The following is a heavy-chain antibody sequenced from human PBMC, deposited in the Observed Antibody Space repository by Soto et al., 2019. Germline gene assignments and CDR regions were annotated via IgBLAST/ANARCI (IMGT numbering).Heavy chain of an antibody. CDR1: GGSIRSSSYY. CDR3: VSAAAGTIDP. J-gene: IGHJ5*02. Sequence: PSETLSLTCTVSGGSIRSSSYYWGWIRQPPGKGLEWIGSIYYSGSTYYNPSLKSRVTISVDTSKNQFSLKLSSVTAADTAVYYCVSAAAGTIDPWGQGTLVTVSS. CDR2: IYYSGST. V-gene: IGHV4-39*01. D-gene: IGHD6-13*01.